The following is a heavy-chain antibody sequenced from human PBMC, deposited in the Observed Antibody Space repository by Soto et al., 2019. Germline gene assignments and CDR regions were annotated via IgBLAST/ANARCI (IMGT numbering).Heavy chain of an antibody. J-gene: IGHJ5*02. V-gene: IGHV4-34*01. CDR1: GGSFSGYY. D-gene: IGHD3-16*02. Sequence: SETLSLTCAVYGGSFSGYYWSWIRQPPGKGLKWIGEINHSGSTNYNPSLKRRVTISVDTSKNQFSLKLSSVTAADTAVYYCARGGSGYDYIWGGYRQKEAWFDPWGQGTLVTVSS. CDR2: INHSGST. CDR3: ARGGSGYDYIWGGYRQKEAWFDP.